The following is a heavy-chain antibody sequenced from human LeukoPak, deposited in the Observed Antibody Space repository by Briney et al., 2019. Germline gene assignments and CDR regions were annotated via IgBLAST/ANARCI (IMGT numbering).Heavy chain of an antibody. J-gene: IGHJ4*02. D-gene: IGHD4-17*01. Sequence: GGSLRLSCAASGFTFSSYGMHWVRQAPGKGLEWVAVIWYDGSNKYYADSVKGRLTISRDNSKNTLYLQMNSLRAEDTAVYYCARGYGDYGADFDYWGQGTLVTVSS. CDR2: IWYDGSNK. CDR3: ARGYGDYGADFDY. V-gene: IGHV3-33*01. CDR1: GFTFSSYG.